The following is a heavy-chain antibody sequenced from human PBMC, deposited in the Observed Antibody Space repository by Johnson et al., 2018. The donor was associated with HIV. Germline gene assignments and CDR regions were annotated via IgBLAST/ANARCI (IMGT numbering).Heavy chain of an antibody. V-gene: IGHV3-33*06. J-gene: IGHJ3*01. D-gene: IGHD5-24*01. Sequence: QVPLVESGGGVVQPGRSLRLSCATSGFIFNNYGMHWVRQAPGKGLEWGACIWYDGSNKFYRDSVKGRFTISRDNSKNTLYLQMTSLRVEDAAVYYCAKDVGDGYNRWGGFDFWGQGTMVTVST. CDR1: GFIFNNYG. CDR2: IWYDGSNK. CDR3: AKDVGDGYNRWGGFDF.